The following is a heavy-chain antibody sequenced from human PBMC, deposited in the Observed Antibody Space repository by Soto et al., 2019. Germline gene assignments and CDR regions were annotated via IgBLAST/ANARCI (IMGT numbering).Heavy chain of an antibody. CDR1: GFTFSSYA. J-gene: IGHJ4*02. CDR3: ASGVNYGSGSYTYYFDY. CDR2: ISYDGSNK. D-gene: IGHD3-10*01. Sequence: GGSLRLSCAASGFTFSSYAMHWVRQAPGKGLEWVAVISYDGSNKYYADSVKGRFTISRDNSKNTLYLQMNSLRAEDTAAYYCASGVNYGSGSYTYYFDYWGQGTLVTVSS. V-gene: IGHV3-30-3*01.